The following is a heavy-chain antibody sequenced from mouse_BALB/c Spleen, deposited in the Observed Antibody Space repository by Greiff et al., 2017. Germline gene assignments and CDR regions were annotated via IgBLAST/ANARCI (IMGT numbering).Heavy chain of an antibody. Sequence: EVQLQESGPGLVKPSQSLSLTCTVTGYSINSDYAWYWIRQFPGNKLEWMGYISYSGSTSYNPSLKSRISITRDTSKNQFFLQLNSVTTEDTATYYCARDYGPWFAYWGQGTLVTVSA. V-gene: IGHV3-2*02. CDR2: ISYSGST. J-gene: IGHJ3*01. CDR3: ARDYGPWFAY. D-gene: IGHD1-1*01. CDR1: GYSINSDYA.